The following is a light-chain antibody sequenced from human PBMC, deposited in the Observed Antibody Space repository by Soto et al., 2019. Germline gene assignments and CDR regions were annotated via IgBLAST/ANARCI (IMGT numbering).Light chain of an antibody. CDR3: QQYNSMLS. CDR2: VAS. J-gene: IGKJ4*01. CDR1: HVVSRN. V-gene: IGKV1-33*01. Sequence: LMTQSPSSLYASVGDRVTIACQSSHVVSRNLNWFQQTPGEAPNLLIYVASNLERGVPSRFNGSGSGTHFTFTISSLQPEDVATYYCQQYNSMLSFGGGT.